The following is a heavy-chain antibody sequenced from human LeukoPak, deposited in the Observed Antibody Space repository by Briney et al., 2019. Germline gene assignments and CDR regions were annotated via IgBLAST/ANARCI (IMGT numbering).Heavy chain of an antibody. Sequence: GGSLRLSCAASGFTFSDYYMGWIRQAPGKGLEWVSAISGSGGSTYYADSVKGRFTISRDNSKNTLYLQMNSLRAEDTAVYYCAKSLPRYYYYGMDVWGQGTTVTVSS. CDR3: AKSLPRYYYYGMDV. J-gene: IGHJ6*02. CDR2: ISGSGGST. V-gene: IGHV3-23*01. CDR1: GFTFSDYY.